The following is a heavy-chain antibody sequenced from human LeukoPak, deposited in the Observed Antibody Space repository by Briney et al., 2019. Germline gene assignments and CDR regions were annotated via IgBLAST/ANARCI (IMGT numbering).Heavy chain of an antibody. CDR2: IYYSGST. CDR3: ARHISSGSQQRIDY. D-gene: IGHD6-19*01. Sequence: SDTLSLTCTVSGGSVSSGSNYWSWIRQPPGKRLEWIGYIYYSGSTNYNPSLNSRVTISVDTSKNQFSLKLSSVTAADTAVYYCARHISSGSQQRIDYWGQGTLVTVSS. J-gene: IGHJ4*02. V-gene: IGHV4-61*01. CDR1: GGSVSSGSNY.